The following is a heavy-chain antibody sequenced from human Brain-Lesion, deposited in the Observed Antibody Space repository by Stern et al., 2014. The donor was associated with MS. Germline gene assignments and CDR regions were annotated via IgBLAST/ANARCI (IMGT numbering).Heavy chain of an antibody. J-gene: IGHJ4*02. D-gene: IGHD3-22*01. Sequence: QVQLQESGPGLVKPSQTLPLTCTVSGGSLNSGGYYWSWIRQFPGKGLVWLGYIYYTGSAYYDPSLKSRLSMSIDTSKNQFSLNLNSVTAADTAVYYCARGARYSDSSGYYFYFDYWGQGTLVTVPS. CDR2: IYYTGSA. CDR1: GGSLNSGGYY. CDR3: ARGARYSDSSGYYFYFDY. V-gene: IGHV4-31*03.